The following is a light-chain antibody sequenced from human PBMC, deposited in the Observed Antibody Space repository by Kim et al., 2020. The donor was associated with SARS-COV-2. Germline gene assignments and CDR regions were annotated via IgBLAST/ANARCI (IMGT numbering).Light chain of an antibody. V-gene: IGKV1-33*01. CDR3: QQDHNLPPT. J-gene: IGKJ1*01. CDR2: DAS. CDR1: QGIRKH. Sequence: DIQMTQSPSSLSASIGDRVTITCQASQGIRKHIHWYQQKPGKAPKLLIYDASNLERGVPLRFNGSGSGTDFTFIINSLQPDDIATYYCQQDHNLPPTFGLGTKVDIK.